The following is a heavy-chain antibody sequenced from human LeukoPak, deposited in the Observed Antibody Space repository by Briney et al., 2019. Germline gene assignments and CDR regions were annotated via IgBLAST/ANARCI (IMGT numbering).Heavy chain of an antibody. CDR3: TTDGGRDDLSEIDY. V-gene: IGHV3-15*07. D-gene: IGHD3-3*01. Sequence: GGSRRLAWAASGFTFGNAWMNWVRQAPGKGLEWVGRIKSKTDGGTTDYAAPVKGRFTISRDDSKNTLYLQMNSLKTEDTAVYYCTTDGGRDDLSEIDYWGQGTLVTVSS. J-gene: IGHJ4*02. CDR1: GFTFGNAW. CDR2: IKSKTDGGTT.